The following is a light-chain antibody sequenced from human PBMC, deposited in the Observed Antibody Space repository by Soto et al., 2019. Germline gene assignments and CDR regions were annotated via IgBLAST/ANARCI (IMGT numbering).Light chain of an antibody. CDR3: HHYRRSPPSST. CDR1: QSVSSNY. J-gene: IGKJ1*01. CDR2: DAS. V-gene: IGKV3-20*01. Sequence: EIVLTQSPGTLSLSPGERATLSCRASQSVSSNYLAWYQQKPGQPPRLLISDASSRATGIPDRFSGSGSGPPFPLTITRLAPEDFALYYCHHYRRSPPSSTFAQAPKLQLK.